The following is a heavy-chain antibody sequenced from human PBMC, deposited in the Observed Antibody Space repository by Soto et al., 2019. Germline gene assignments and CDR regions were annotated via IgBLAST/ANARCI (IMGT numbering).Heavy chain of an antibody. J-gene: IGHJ5*02. D-gene: IGHD3-22*01. CDR3: ARSLDSSGYFFAL. Sequence: SETLSLTCSVSAGSISSTAYYWSWIRQHPEKGLEWIGYIYYNGNTYYNPSLKSRVTISVDTSENQFSLRLTSVTAADTAVYYCARSLDSSGYFFALWGHGTLVTVS. CDR1: AGSISSTAYY. V-gene: IGHV4-31*03. CDR2: IYYNGNT.